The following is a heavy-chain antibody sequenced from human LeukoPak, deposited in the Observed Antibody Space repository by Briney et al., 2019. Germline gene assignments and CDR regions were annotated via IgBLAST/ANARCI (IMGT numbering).Heavy chain of an antibody. J-gene: IGHJ4*02. CDR3: AKDHYGGFDY. CDR2: IYSGGST. CDR1: GFTVSSNY. V-gene: IGHV3-66*01. D-gene: IGHD4-17*01. Sequence: GGPLRLSCAASGFTVSSNYMSWVRQAPGQGLEWVSVIYSGGSTYYADSVKGRFTISRDNSKNTRYLQMNSLRAEDTAVYYCAKDHYGGFDYWGEGTLVTVSS.